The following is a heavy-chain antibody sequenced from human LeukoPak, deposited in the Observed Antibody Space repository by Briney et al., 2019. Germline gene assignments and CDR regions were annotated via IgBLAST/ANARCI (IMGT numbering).Heavy chain of an antibody. Sequence: SETLSLTCTVSGGSIGSSSYYWGWIRQPPGKGLEWIGSIYYSGTTYYNPSLKSRVTISVDTSKNQFSLNLSSVTAADTAVYYCARLSFGSGSMDAFDIWGQGTMVTVSS. CDR1: GGSIGSSSYY. V-gene: IGHV4-39*07. J-gene: IGHJ3*02. D-gene: IGHD3-10*01. CDR2: IYYSGTT. CDR3: ARLSFGSGSMDAFDI.